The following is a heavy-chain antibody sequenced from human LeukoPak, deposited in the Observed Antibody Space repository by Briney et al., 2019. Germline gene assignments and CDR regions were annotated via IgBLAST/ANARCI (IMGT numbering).Heavy chain of an antibody. D-gene: IGHD3-16*01. CDR1: GGSISSYY. CDR3: ARAPIPYDRSRTDYRFDP. CDR2: IYYSGST. Sequence: PSETLSLTCSVSGGSISSYYWSWIRQPPGKGLKWIGYIYYSGSTNYNPSLKSRVTISLDTSKSQFSLKLTSVTAADTAVYYCARAPIPYDRSRTDYRFDPWGQGTLVTVAS. V-gene: IGHV4-59*01. J-gene: IGHJ5*02.